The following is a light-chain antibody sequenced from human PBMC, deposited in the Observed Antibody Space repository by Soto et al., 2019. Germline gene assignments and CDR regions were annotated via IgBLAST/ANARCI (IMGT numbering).Light chain of an antibody. CDR3: QQYGSSPPT. Sequence: DIQMTQSPSSLSASVGDRVTITCRASQAIHSYLNWYQQKPGKAPNLLIFATSTLQSGVPSRFSGSGSGTDFTLTISSLQPEDFAVYYCQQYGSSPPTFGGGTKVDIK. J-gene: IGKJ4*01. CDR1: QAIHSY. V-gene: IGKV1-39*01. CDR2: ATS.